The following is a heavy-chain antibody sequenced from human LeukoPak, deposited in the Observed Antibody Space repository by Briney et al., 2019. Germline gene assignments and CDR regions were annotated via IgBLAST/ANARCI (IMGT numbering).Heavy chain of an antibody. CDR2: INPSGGST. V-gene: IGHV1-46*01. CDR1: GYTFTSYY. CDR3: AREVMYYYDSSGYFDY. D-gene: IGHD3-22*01. Sequence: ASVKVSCKASGYTFTSYYMHWVRQAPGQGLEWMGIINPSGGSTSYAQKFQGRVTMTRDMSTSTVYMELSSLRSEDTAVYYCAREVMYYYDSSGYFDYWGQGTLVTVSS. J-gene: IGHJ4*02.